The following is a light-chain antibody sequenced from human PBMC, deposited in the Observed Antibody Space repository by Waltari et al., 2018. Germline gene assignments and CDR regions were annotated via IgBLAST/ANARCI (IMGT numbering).Light chain of an antibody. V-gene: IGLV2-14*03. CDR2: DVS. J-gene: IGLJ1*01. CDR1: SSDAGAYDY. CDR3: SSYTASRHYV. Sequence: QSALTQPASVSGSPGQSITISCTGTSSDAGAYDYVSWYQQYPGKAPQLVIHDVSSRPSGTSDRFSGSKSANTASLIISGLQADDEADYYCSSYTASRHYVFGTGTKVTVL.